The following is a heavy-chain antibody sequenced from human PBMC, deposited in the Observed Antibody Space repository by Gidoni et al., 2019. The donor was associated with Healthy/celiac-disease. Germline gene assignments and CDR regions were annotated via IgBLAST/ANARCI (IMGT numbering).Heavy chain of an antibody. CDR3: ATYYYDSSGYPRGAFDI. CDR2: IYYSGST. V-gene: IGHV4-59*01. D-gene: IGHD3-22*01. CDR1: GGSISSYY. J-gene: IGHJ3*02. Sequence: QVQLQESGPGLVKPSETLSLTCTDSGGSISSYYWSWIRQPPGKGLEWIGYIYYSGSTNYNPSLKSRVTISVDTSKNQFSLKLSSVTAADTAVYYCATYYYDSSGYPRGAFDIWGQGTMVTVSS.